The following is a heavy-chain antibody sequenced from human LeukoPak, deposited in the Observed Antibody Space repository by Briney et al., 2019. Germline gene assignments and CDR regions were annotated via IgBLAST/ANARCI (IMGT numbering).Heavy chain of an antibody. J-gene: IGHJ4*02. CDR1: GFTFSTYN. CDR2: ITSSSTNI. D-gene: IGHD1-26*01. Sequence: GGSLRLSCAASGFTFSTYNMNWVRQAPGKGLERVSHITSSSTNIYYADSVKGRFTISRDNAKNALSLQMNSLRDEDTAVYYCATSGNYYLKYWGQGTLVTVSS. CDR3: ATSGNYYLKY. V-gene: IGHV3-48*02.